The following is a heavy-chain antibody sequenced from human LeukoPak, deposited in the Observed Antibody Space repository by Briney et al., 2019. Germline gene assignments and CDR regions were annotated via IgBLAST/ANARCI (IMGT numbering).Heavy chain of an antibody. Sequence: SETLSLTCAVFDGSFTDYYWAWIRQPPGKGLEWIGEINHSGSTNYNSSLKSRVTFSVDTSKNQFSLNLSSVTAADTAVYYCARSSLRPAWGQGTLVTVSS. CDR3: ARSSLRPA. J-gene: IGHJ5*02. CDR1: DGSFTDYY. D-gene: IGHD3-16*02. CDR2: INHSGST. V-gene: IGHV4-34*01.